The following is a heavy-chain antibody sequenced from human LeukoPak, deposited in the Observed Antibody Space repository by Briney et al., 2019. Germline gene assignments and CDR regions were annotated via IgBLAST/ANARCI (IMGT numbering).Heavy chain of an antibody. D-gene: IGHD3-10*02. CDR1: GFAINKKY. CDR3: AELGITMIGGV. J-gene: IGHJ6*04. CDR2: ISSSGSTI. V-gene: IGHV3-48*03. Sequence: GGSLRLSCAASGFAINKKYMNWVRQAPGKGLEWVSYISSSGSTIYYADSVKGRFTISRDNAKNSLYLQMNSLRAEDTAVYYCAELGITMIGGVWGKGTTVTISS.